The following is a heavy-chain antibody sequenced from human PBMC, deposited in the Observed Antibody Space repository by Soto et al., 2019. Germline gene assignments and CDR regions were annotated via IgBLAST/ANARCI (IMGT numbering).Heavy chain of an antibody. CDR2: ISWDGGST. D-gene: IGHD5-18*01. J-gene: IGHJ4*02. Sequence: PGGSLRLSCAASGITFSSYAMNWVRQAPGKGLEWVSLISWDGGSTYYADSVKGRFTISRDNSKNTLYLQMNSLRAEDTAVYYCAKRLVLVLRGYSYGGNGYWGQGTLVNVSS. CDR3: AKRLVLVLRGYSYGGNGY. V-gene: IGHV3-23*01. CDR1: GITFSSYA.